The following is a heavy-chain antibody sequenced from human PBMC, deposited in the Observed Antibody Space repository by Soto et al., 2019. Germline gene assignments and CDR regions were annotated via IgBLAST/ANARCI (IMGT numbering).Heavy chain of an antibody. Sequence: QLQLQESGPGLVKPSETLSLTCTVSGGSISSSSYYWGWIRQPPGKGLEWIGSIYYSGSTYYNPSLKSRVTISVDTSKNQSSLKLSSVTAADTAVYYCARQEIAAPNLSIQHTQIYFQHWGQGTLVTVSS. CDR1: GGSISSSSYY. D-gene: IGHD6-13*01. J-gene: IGHJ1*01. CDR2: IYYSGST. V-gene: IGHV4-39*01. CDR3: ARQEIAAPNLSIQHTQIYFQH.